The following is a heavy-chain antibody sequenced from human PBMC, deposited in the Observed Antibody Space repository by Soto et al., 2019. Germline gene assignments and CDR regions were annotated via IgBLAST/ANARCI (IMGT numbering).Heavy chain of an antibody. Sequence: QVQLVQSGAEVKEPGASVKLSCQASGYTFMNYAISWVRQAPGQGLEWMGWISPSTGNTDQAQNFQGRVTMTLDTSPNTANMELRTLRSVDPAVYYCARCYCSVGSCYTCWHFDLWGRGTLVTVSS. CDR2: ISPSTGNT. D-gene: IGHD2-15*01. CDR1: GYTFMNYA. CDR3: ARCYCSVGSCYTCWHFDL. V-gene: IGHV1-18*01. J-gene: IGHJ2*01.